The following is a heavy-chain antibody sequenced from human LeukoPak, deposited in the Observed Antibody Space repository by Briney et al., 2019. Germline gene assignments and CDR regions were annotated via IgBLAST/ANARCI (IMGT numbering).Heavy chain of an antibody. CDR3: ARWSGGAFDY. J-gene: IGHJ4*02. Sequence: SQTLSLTCTVSGGSVSTGGYYWSWIRQHPGKGLEWIGYIYDSGSTHYNSSLKSRVTISADTSNNRFSLKLSFVTAADTAVYYCARWSGGAFDYWGQGTLVTVSS. V-gene: IGHV4-31*03. D-gene: IGHD6-25*01. CDR2: IYDSGST. CDR1: GGSVSTGGYY.